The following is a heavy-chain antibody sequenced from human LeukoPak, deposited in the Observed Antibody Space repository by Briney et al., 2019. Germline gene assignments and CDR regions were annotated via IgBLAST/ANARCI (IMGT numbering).Heavy chain of an antibody. J-gene: IGHJ4*02. CDR1: GYTFTSYY. CDR2: INSSGGST. D-gene: IGHD6-19*01. Sequence: ASVKVSCKASGYTFTSYYMHWVRQAPGQGLEWMGIINSSGGSTNYAQRFQGRVSMTRDTSTSTVYMELRSLRSEDTAVYYCARFAVHRRLTVAGQFGLDYWGQGTLVTVSS. V-gene: IGHV1-46*01. CDR3: ARFAVHRRLTVAGQFGLDY.